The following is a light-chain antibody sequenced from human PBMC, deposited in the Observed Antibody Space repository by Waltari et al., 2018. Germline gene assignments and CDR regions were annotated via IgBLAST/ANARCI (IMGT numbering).Light chain of an antibody. V-gene: IGLV1-40*01. J-gene: IGLJ3*02. Sequence: QSALTQPPSVSGAPGHSVTIPCPGSRSNIGAGYDVHWYQQHPGAAPKLLIYAISNRPSGVPDRFSGSKSGTSASLAINGLQAEDEAIYYCQSYDSSLSAVFGGGTKVTVL. CDR2: AIS. CDR3: QSYDSSLSAV. CDR1: RSNIGAGYD.